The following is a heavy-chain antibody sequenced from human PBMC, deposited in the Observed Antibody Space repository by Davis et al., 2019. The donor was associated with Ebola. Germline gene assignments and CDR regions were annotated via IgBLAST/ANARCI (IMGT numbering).Heavy chain of an antibody. J-gene: IGHJ6*02. V-gene: IGHV4-59*11. CDR2: TYSSGIT. CDR1: GGSFSTHY. CDR3: ARAAARFNGSMDV. Sequence: PSQTLSPTCTLSGGSFSTHYWSWLRQLPGKGMEWTAYTYSSGITNHNPPLKSRVTISEDTSKNQFSLKLNSVTTADTAVYYCARAAARFNGSMDVWRQGTTVTVSS. D-gene: IGHD3-3*01.